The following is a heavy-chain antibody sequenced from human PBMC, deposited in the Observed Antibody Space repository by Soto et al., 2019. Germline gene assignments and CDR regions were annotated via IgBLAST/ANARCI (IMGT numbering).Heavy chain of an antibody. V-gene: IGHV3-30-3*01. CDR1: GFTFSSYA. D-gene: IGHD6-19*01. Sequence: GGSLRLSCAASGFTFSSYAMHWVRQAPGKGLEWVAVISYDGSNKYYADSVKGRFTISRDNSKNTLYLQMNSLRAEDTAAYYCARDVEEWLVWGFGAFDIWGKGTMVTVSS. CDR2: ISYDGSNK. CDR3: ARDVEEWLVWGFGAFDI. J-gene: IGHJ3*02.